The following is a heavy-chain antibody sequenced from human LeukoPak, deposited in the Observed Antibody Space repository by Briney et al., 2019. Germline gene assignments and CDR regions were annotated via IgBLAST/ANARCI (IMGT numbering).Heavy chain of an antibody. Sequence: VGSLRLSCAASGFTFSSYGMHWVRQAPGKGLEWVAVISYDGSNKYYADSVKGRFTISRDNSKNTLYLQMNSLRAEDTAVYYCAKDYYDSSGYYLTSYYFDYWGQGTLFTASS. CDR1: GFTFSSYG. CDR2: ISYDGSNK. J-gene: IGHJ4*02. D-gene: IGHD3-22*01. CDR3: AKDYYDSSGYYLTSYYFDY. V-gene: IGHV3-30*18.